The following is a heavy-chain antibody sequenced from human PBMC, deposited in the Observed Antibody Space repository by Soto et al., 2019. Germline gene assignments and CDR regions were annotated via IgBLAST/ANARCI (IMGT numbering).Heavy chain of an antibody. Sequence: QVQLQESGPGLVKPSETLSLTCTVSGGSVSSGSYYWSWIRQPPGKGLEWIGCIYYSGSTNYNPSLKSRVTISVDTSKNQFSLKLSSVTAADTAVYYCARDRYNWNYFDYWGQGTLVTVSS. CDR2: IYYSGST. J-gene: IGHJ4*02. CDR1: GGSVSSGSYY. D-gene: IGHD1-20*01. V-gene: IGHV4-61*01. CDR3: ARDRYNWNYFDY.